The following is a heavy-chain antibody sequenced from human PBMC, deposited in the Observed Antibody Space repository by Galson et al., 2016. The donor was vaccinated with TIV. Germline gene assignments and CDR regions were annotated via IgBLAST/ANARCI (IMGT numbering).Heavy chain of an antibody. D-gene: IGHD5-24*01. CDR3: AKAGKGDAYPNYFDH. J-gene: IGHJ4*02. V-gene: IGHV3-53*01. CDR2: IYASDTT. CDR1: GFSVSFNH. Sequence: SLRLSCAASGFSVSFNHMSWVRQAPGKGQEWVSLIYASDTTYYIDSVKGRFTISRDNSKNTLYLQMNSLRVDDTAVYYCAKAGKGDAYPNYFDHWGQGALVTVTS.